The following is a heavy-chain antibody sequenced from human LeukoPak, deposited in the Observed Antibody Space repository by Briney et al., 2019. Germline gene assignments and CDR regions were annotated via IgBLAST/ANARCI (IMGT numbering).Heavy chain of an antibody. Sequence: SQTLSLSCDISGYSFSTNIAAWNCIRQSPPRDLQWLVRTYYRTKWYSDCELPLKSRISIHADTSKNQVSLQLNSVTPDDTAVYYCAREFCSGGICPPNDPFDSWGQGTLVTVSS. V-gene: IGHV6-1*01. CDR1: GYSFSTNIAA. CDR3: AREFCSGGICPPNDPFDS. D-gene: IGHD2-15*01. CDR2: TYYRTKWYS. J-gene: IGHJ5*01.